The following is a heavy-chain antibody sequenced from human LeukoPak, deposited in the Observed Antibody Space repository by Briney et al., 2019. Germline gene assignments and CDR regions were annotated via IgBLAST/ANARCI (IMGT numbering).Heavy chain of an antibody. Sequence: PGASLRLSCAASGLTFNSYAMSWVRQAPGKGLEWVSAISGSGGSTYYADSVKGRFTISRDNSKNTLYLQMNSLRAEDTAVYYCAKVNKKMADLDYWGRGTLVTVSS. CDR2: ISGSGGST. J-gene: IGHJ4*02. CDR3: AKVNKKMADLDY. CDR1: GLTFNSYA. D-gene: IGHD5-24*01. V-gene: IGHV3-23*01.